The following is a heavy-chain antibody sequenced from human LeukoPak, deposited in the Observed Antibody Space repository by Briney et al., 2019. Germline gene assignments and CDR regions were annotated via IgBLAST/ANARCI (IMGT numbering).Heavy chain of an antibody. J-gene: IGHJ3*02. CDR3: AREREDTVVTPHAFDI. CDR2: INHSGST. D-gene: IGHD4-23*01. V-gene: IGHV4-34*01. Sequence: SETLSLTCAVYGGSFSGYYWSWIHQPPGKGLEWIGEINHSGSTNYNPSLKSRVTISVDTSKNQFSLELSSVTAADTAVYYCAREREDTVVTPHAFDIWGQGTMVTVSS. CDR1: GGSFSGYY.